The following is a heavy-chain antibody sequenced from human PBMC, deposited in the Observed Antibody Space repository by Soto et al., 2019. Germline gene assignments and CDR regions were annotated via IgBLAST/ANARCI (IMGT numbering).Heavy chain of an antibody. V-gene: IGHV1-18*01. Sequence: QVQLVQSGAEVKKPGASVKVSCKASGYTFTSYGINWVRQAPGQGLEWLGWISAYDGYTNYAQILQGRVSMTTDTSTKTDSMGLGSLRSDDTAMYYCARGGFYDSSGARNYSYYGMNVWGQGTTVTVSS. CDR3: ARGGFYDSSGARNYSYYGMNV. CDR1: GYTFTSYG. CDR2: ISAYDGYT. J-gene: IGHJ6*02. D-gene: IGHD3-22*01.